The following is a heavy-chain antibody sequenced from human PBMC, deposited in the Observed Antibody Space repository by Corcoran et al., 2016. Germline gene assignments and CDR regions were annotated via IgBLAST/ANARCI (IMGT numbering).Heavy chain of an antibody. V-gene: IGHV1-69*01. D-gene: IGHD1-26*01. CDR3: ASNDDESGADY. J-gene: IGHJ4*02. CDR1: GGTFSSYA. Sequence: QVQLVQSGAEVKKPGSSVKVSCKASGGTFSSYAISWVRQAPGQRLEWMGGIIPIFGTANYARKFQGRVTITADEYTSTAYMELSSLRSEDTAVDDWASNDDESGADYWGQGTMVTVSS. CDR2: IIPIFGTA.